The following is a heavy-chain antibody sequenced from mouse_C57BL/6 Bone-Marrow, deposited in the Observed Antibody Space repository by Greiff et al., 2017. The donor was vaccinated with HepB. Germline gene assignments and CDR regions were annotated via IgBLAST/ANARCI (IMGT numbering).Heavy chain of an antibody. CDR1: GFSLTSYG. V-gene: IGHV2-5*01. J-gene: IGHJ3*01. Sequence: VHLVESGPGLVQPSQSLSITCTVSGFSLTSYGVHWVRQSPGKGLEWLGVIWRGGSTDYNAAFMSRLSITKDNSKSQVFFKMNSLQADDTAIYYCATPGTAQATFAYWGQGTLVTVSA. CDR3: ATPGTAQATFAY. D-gene: IGHD3-2*02. CDR2: IWRGGST.